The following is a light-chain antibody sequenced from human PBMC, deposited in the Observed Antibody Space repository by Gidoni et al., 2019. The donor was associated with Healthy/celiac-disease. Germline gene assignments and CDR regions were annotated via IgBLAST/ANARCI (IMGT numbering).Light chain of an antibody. V-gene: IGKV3-11*01. Sequence: EVVFTQSPATLSLSPGKRATLSCSASQSVSSSLAWYQQKPGQAPRLLIYDASNRATGIPARFSGRGSGKDFTLTSSSREPEDFAVYYCQQRSNWPRTFGQGTKVEIK. CDR3: QQRSNWPRT. CDR1: QSVSSS. J-gene: IGKJ1*01. CDR2: DAS.